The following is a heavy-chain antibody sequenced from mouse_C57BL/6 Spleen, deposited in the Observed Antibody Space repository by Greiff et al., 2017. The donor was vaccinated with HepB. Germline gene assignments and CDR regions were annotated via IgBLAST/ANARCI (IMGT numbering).Heavy chain of an antibody. CDR3: ARWGQLRLEAMDY. V-gene: IGHV1-42*01. CDR1: GYSFTGYY. Sequence: EVQRVESGPELVKPGASVKISCKASGYSFTGYYMNWVKQSPEKSLEWIGEINPSTGGTTYNQKFKAKATLTVDKSSSTAYMQLKSLTSEDSAVYYCARWGQLRLEAMDYWGQGTSVTVSS. D-gene: IGHD3-2*02. CDR2: INPSTGGT. J-gene: IGHJ4*01.